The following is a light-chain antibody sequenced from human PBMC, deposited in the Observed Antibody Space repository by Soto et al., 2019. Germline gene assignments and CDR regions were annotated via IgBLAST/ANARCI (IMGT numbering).Light chain of an antibody. J-gene: IGKJ2*02. Sequence: DIVVTQSPLSLPVTPGEPASISCRSSQSLLHSNGYNYLDWYLQKPGQSPQLLIYLGFSRASGVPDRFSGSGSGTDFTLKISRVEAEDVGVYYCMQALQTPRTFGQGTKLEIK. CDR2: LGF. CDR1: QSLLHSNGYNY. V-gene: IGKV2-28*01. CDR3: MQALQTPRT.